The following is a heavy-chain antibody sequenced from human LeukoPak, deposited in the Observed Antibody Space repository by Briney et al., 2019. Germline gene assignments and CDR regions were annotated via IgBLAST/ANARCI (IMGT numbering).Heavy chain of an antibody. V-gene: IGHV1-3*01. CDR2: VNAGNGNT. CDR1: GYTFTSYA. CDR3: ATGEFDY. Sequence: GASVRLSCKASGYTFTSYAMHWVRQGPGQRLEWRGWVNAGNGNTKYSQKFQSRVTITRDTSASTAYMELSSLRSEDTAVYYCATGEFDYWGQGTLVTVSS. D-gene: IGHD4-17*01. J-gene: IGHJ4*02.